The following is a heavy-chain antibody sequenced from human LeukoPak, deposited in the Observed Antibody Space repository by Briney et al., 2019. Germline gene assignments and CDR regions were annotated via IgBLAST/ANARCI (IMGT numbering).Heavy chain of an antibody. CDR3: ARGGSGYDFDY. Sequence: GGSLRLSCAASGFTFSSYSMNWVRQAPGKGLEWVSSISSSSSYTYYADSVKGRFTISRDNAKNSLYLQMNSLRAEDTAVYYCARGGSGYDFDYWGQGTLVTVSS. V-gene: IGHV3-21*01. CDR2: ISSSSSYT. D-gene: IGHD5-12*01. CDR1: GFTFSSYS. J-gene: IGHJ4*02.